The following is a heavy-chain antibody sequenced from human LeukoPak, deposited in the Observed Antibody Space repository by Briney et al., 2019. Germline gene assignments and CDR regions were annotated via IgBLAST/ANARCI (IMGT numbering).Heavy chain of an antibody. V-gene: IGHV1-18*01. Sequence: VASVKVSCKASGYTFTSYGISWVRQAPGQGLEWMGWISAGNGNTKYSQKFQGRVTITRDTSASTAYMELSSLRSEDTAVYYCARARGSYPFDYWGQGTLVTVSS. D-gene: IGHD1-26*01. CDR1: GYTFTSYG. CDR3: ARARGSYPFDY. CDR2: ISAGNGNT. J-gene: IGHJ4*02.